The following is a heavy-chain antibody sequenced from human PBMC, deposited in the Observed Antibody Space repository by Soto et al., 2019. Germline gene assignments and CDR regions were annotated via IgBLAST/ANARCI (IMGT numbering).Heavy chain of an antibody. V-gene: IGHV1-2*02. D-gene: IGHD6-13*01. CDR3: ARLAQIYSSSWYLVDP. Sequence: GASVKVSCKASGYTFTGYYMHWVRQAPGQGLEWMGWINPNSGGTNYAQKFQGRVTMTRDTSISTAYMELSRLRSDDTAVYYCARLAQIYSSSWYLVDPWGQGTLVTVSS. CDR2: INPNSGGT. CDR1: GYTFTGYY. J-gene: IGHJ5*02.